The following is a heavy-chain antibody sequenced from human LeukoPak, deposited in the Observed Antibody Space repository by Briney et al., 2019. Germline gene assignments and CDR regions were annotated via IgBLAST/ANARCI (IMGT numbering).Heavy chain of an antibody. J-gene: IGHJ4*02. D-gene: IGHD3-22*01. CDR3: ARGREGYYDSSGYLDY. V-gene: IGHV1-2*02. CDR1: GYTFTGYF. Sequence: ASVKVSCTPSGYTFTGYFMHWVRQAPGQGLEWMGWINPNSGGTNYAQKFQGRVTMTRDTSISTAYMELSRLTSDDTAVYYCARGREGYYDSSGYLDYWGQGTLVTVSS. CDR2: INPNSGGT.